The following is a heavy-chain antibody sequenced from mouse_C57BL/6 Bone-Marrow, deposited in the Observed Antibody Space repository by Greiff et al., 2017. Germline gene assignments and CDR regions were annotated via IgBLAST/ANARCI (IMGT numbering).Heavy chain of an antibody. V-gene: IGHV1-63*01. CDR1: GYTFTNYW. CDR2: IYPGGGYT. J-gene: IGHJ2*01. Sequence: VQGVESGAELVRPGTSVKMSCKASGYTFTNYWIGWAKQRPGHGLEWLGVIYPGGGYTNYNEKFKGKATLTADKSSSTAYMQFSSLTSEDSAIXYCARYRLNYFDYWGQGTTLTVSS. CDR3: ARYRLNYFDY. D-gene: IGHD2-12*01.